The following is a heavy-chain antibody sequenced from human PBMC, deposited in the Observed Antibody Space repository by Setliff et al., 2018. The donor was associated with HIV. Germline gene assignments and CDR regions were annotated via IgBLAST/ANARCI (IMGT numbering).Heavy chain of an antibody. V-gene: IGHV3-53*01. CDR1: GFIVSSKY. D-gene: IGHD3-10*01. Sequence: PGGSLRLSCAVSGFIVSSKYMNWVRQAPGKGLEWVSVIYSGGTIYYTYSVKGRFTISRDNSKNTLYLQMNSLRAEDTAVYYCARGSRYFDYWGQGTLVTVSS. CDR3: ARGSRYFDY. CDR2: IYSGGTI. J-gene: IGHJ4*02.